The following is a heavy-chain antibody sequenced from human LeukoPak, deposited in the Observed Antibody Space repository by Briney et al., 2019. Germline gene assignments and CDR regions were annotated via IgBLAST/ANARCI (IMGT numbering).Heavy chain of an antibody. CDR1: GGSIGSGAYY. V-gene: IGHV4-31*03. Sequence: SETLSLTCTVSGGSIGSGAYYWSWIRQHPGKGLEWIGYVYYSGSTYYNPSLKSRVNISVDTSKNQFSLNLSSVTAADTAVYYCARELITETSLWFGPWGQGTLVTVSS. D-gene: IGHD1-7*01. CDR3: ARELITETSLWFGP. CDR2: VYYSGST. J-gene: IGHJ5*02.